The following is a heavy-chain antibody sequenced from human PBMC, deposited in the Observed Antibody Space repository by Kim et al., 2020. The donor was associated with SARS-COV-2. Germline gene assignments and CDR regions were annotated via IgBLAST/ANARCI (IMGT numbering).Heavy chain of an antibody. J-gene: IGHJ4*02. Sequence: SETLSLTCTVSGGSISSSSYYWGWIRQPPGKGLECIGSIYYSGNTYYNPSLKSRVTISVDTSKNQFFLKLSSVTAADTAVYYCARDFSWDCSSTSGQGYFDSWGQGTLVTVSS. CDR3: ARDFSWDCSSTSGQGYFDS. CDR2: IYYSGNT. V-gene: IGHV4-39*07. CDR1: GGSISSSSYY. D-gene: IGHD2-2*01.